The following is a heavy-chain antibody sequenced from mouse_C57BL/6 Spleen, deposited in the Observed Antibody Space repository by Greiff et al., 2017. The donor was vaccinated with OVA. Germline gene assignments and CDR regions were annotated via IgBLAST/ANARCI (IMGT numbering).Heavy chain of an antibody. V-gene: IGHV5-12*01. Sequence: DVMLVESGGGLVQPGGSLKLSCAASGFTFSDYYMYWVRQTPEKRLEWVAYISNGGGSTYYPDTVKGRFTITRDNARNTLYLQMSRLKSEDTAMYYCAREGADSYYGSSYPWFAYWGQGTLGTVSA. CDR2: ISNGGGST. J-gene: IGHJ3*01. D-gene: IGHD1-1*01. CDR1: GFTFSDYY. CDR3: AREGADSYYGSSYPWFAY.